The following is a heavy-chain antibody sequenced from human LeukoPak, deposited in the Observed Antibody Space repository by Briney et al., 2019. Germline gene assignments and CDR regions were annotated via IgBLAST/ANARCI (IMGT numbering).Heavy chain of an antibody. Sequence: GGSLRLSCAASGFTFSSYSMNWVRQAPGKGLEWFSSISSSSSYIYYADSVKGRFTISRDNAKNSLYLQMNSLRAEDTAVYYCARDGTGYSSGWYMSDYWGQGTLVTVSS. CDR2: ISSSSSYI. D-gene: IGHD6-19*01. CDR3: ARDGTGYSSGWYMSDY. J-gene: IGHJ4*02. CDR1: GFTFSSYS. V-gene: IGHV3-21*01.